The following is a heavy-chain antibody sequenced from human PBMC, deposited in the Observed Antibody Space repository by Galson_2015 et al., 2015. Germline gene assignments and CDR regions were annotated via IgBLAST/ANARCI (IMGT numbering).Heavy chain of an antibody. J-gene: IGHJ4*02. CDR3: AKDTHIVVVPAAMDPAFDY. CDR2: ISYDGSNK. D-gene: IGHD2-2*01. Sequence: SLRLSCAASGFTFSSYGMHWVRQAPGKGLEWVAVISYDGSNKYYADSVKGRFTISRDNSKNTLYLQMNSPRAEDTAVYYCAKDTHIVVVPAAMDPAFDYWGQGTLVTVSS. V-gene: IGHV3-30*18. CDR1: GFTFSSYG.